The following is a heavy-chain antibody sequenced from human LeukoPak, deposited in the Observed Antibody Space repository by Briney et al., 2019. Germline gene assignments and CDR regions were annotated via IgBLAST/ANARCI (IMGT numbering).Heavy chain of an antibody. J-gene: IGHJ4*02. CDR2: INHSGST. Sequence: SETLSLTCAVYGGSFSGYYWSWIRQPPGKGLEWIGEINHSGSTNYNPSLKSRVTISVDTSKNQFSLKLSSVTAADTAVYYCARRRGSVALFYFDYWGQGTLVTVSS. CDR1: GGSFSGYY. CDR3: ARRRGSVALFYFDY. V-gene: IGHV4-34*01. D-gene: IGHD6-19*01.